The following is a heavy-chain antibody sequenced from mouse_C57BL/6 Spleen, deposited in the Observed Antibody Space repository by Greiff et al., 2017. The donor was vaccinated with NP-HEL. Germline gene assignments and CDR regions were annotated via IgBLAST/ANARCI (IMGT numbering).Heavy chain of an antibody. CDR2: ISGGGGNT. V-gene: IGHV5-9*01. D-gene: IGHD4-1*01. CDR3: ARGGLGRFAD. J-gene: IGHJ3*01. CDR1: GFTFSSYT. Sequence: DVKLVESGGGLVKPGGSLKLSCAASGFTFSSYTMSWVRQTPEKRLEWVATISGGGGNTYYPDSVKGRFTISRDNAKNTLYLQMSSLGSEDTALYYCARGGLGRFADWGQGTLVTVSA.